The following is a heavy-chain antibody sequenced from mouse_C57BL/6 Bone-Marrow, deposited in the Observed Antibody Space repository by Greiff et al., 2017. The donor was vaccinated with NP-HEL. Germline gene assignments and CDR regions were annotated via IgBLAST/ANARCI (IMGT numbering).Heavy chain of an antibody. Sequence: EVQLQQSGPELVKPGASVKISCKASGYTFTDYYMNWVKQSNGKSLEWIGDINPNNGGTSYNQKFKGKATLTVDKSSSTAYMELRSLTSEDSAVYYCAREGTTVEGDYWGQGTTLTVSS. J-gene: IGHJ2*01. CDR1: GYTFTDYY. V-gene: IGHV1-26*01. D-gene: IGHD1-1*01. CDR2: INPNNGGT. CDR3: AREGTTVEGDY.